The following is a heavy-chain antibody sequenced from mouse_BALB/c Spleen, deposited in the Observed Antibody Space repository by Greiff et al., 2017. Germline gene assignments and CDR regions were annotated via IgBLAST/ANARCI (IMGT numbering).Heavy chain of an antibody. CDR3: ARGTGSYYFDY. CDR2: ISSGSSTL. Sequence: EVHLVESGGGLVQPGGSRKLSCAASGFTFSSFGMHWVRQAPEKGLEWVAYISSGSSTLYYADTVKGRFTISRDNPKNTLFLQMPSLRSEDMAMYYCARGTGSYYFDYWGQGTTLTVSA. D-gene: IGHD4-1*01. CDR1: GFTFSSFG. J-gene: IGHJ2*01. V-gene: IGHV5-17*02.